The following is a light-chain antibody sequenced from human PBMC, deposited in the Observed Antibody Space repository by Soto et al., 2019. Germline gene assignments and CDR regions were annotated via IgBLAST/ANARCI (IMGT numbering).Light chain of an antibody. J-gene: IGKJ1*01. Sequence: DIQMTQSPSTLSASVGDRVTITCRASQSISGWLAWYQQKPGKAPKLLIYKASSLESGVPSRFSGSGSGTEFTHSISSLQPDDFATYYCQEYNSYTTWTFGQGTKVEIK. CDR2: KAS. V-gene: IGKV1-5*03. CDR3: QEYNSYTTWT. CDR1: QSISGW.